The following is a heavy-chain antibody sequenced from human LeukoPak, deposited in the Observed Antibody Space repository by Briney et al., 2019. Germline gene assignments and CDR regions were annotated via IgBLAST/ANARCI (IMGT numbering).Heavy chain of an antibody. V-gene: IGHV3-21*01. CDR2: ISSSSSYI. J-gene: IGHJ4*02. CDR3: ARFPLAAAGTGY. D-gene: IGHD6-13*01. CDR1: GFTFSSYS. Sequence: GGSLRLSCAASGFTFSSYSMNWVRQAPGKGLEWVSSISSSSSYIYYADSVKGRFTISRDNAKNSLYLQMNSLRAEDTAVYYCARFPLAAAGTGYWGQGTLVTVSS.